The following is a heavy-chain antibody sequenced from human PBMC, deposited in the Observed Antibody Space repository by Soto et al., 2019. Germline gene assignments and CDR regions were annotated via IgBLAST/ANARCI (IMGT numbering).Heavy chain of an antibody. J-gene: IGHJ4*02. Sequence: PGGSLRLSCAASGFTFSNHAMRWVRQAPGKGLEGVSDISGSGGSTHYADSVKGRFTISRDNSKNTLYLQMNNLRAEDTATYSCAKGLIVGAWGFLDYWGQGTLVTVSS. D-gene: IGHD1-26*01. V-gene: IGHV3-23*01. CDR1: GFTFSNHA. CDR2: ISGSGGST. CDR3: AKGLIVGAWGFLDY.